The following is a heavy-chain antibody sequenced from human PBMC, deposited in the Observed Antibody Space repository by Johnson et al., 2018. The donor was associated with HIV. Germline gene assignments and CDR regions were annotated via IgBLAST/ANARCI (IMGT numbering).Heavy chain of an antibody. CDR2: ITYDGSNK. J-gene: IGHJ3*02. CDR3: AREGQEFNDAFDI. D-gene: IGHD3-10*01. CDR1: GFTFSNYA. Sequence: VQLVESGGGVVPPGRSLRLSCTASGFTFSNYAIHWVRQAPGKGLEWVAGITYDGSNKYYADSVKGRFTISRDNSKNTLYLQMNSLRAEETAVYYCAREGQEFNDAFDIWGQGTMVTVSS. V-gene: IGHV3-30*04.